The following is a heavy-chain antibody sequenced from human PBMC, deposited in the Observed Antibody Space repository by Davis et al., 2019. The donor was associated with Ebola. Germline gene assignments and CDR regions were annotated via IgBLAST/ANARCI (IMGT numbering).Heavy chain of an antibody. CDR2: IKSKTDGGTA. Sequence: GGSLRLSCAASEFTFSNAWMSWVRQAPGKGLEWVGRIKSKTDGGTADYAVPVKGRFTISRDDSKNTLYLQMNSLKTEDTAVYYCTSQSRNYDFWSGYRYYFDYWGQGTLVTVSS. CDR1: EFTFSNAW. D-gene: IGHD3-3*01. CDR3: TSQSRNYDFWSGYRYYFDY. J-gene: IGHJ4*02. V-gene: IGHV3-15*01.